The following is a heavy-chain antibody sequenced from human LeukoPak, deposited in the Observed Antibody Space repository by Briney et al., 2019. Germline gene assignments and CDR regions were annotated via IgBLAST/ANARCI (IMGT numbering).Heavy chain of an antibody. CDR2: ISYDGSNK. D-gene: IGHD3-10*01. V-gene: IGHV3-30*04. CDR1: GFTFSSYA. J-gene: IGHJ4*02. CDR3: ARDSGHDFGELLYPAEGLFDY. Sequence: GGSLRLSCAASGFTFSSYAMHWVRQAPGKGLEWVAVISYDGSNKYYADSVKGRFTISRDNSKNTLYLQMNSLRAEDTAVYYCARDSGHDFGELLYPAEGLFDYWGQGTLVTVSS.